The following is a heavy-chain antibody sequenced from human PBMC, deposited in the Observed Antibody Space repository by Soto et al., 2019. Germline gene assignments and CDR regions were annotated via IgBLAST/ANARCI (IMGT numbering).Heavy chain of an antibody. CDR1: GFTFSSYS. Sequence: EVQLVESGGGLVKPGGSLRLSCAASGFTFSSYSMNWVRQAPGKGLEWVSSISSSSSYIYYADSVKGRFTISRDNAKNSLYLQMNSLRAEDTAVYYRARYCSSTSCYAYYYYYYMDVWGKGTTVTVSS. CDR2: ISSSSSYI. J-gene: IGHJ6*03. CDR3: ARYCSSTSCYAYYYYYYMDV. D-gene: IGHD2-2*01. V-gene: IGHV3-21*01.